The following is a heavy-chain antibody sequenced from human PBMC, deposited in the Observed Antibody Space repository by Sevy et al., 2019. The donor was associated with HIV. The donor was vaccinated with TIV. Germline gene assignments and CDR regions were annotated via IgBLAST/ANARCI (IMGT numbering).Heavy chain of an antibody. D-gene: IGHD1-7*01. V-gene: IGHV3-7*01. Sequence: GGSLRLSCAASGFTFSKYWMGWVRQAPGKGLEWMANINQDAGQKYYVDSVKGRFTISRDNAKNSLYLQMNSLRAEDTAVYFCARDDGNYYFHYWGQGTLVTVSS. CDR1: GFTFSKYW. CDR3: ARDDGNYYFHY. CDR2: INQDAGQK. J-gene: IGHJ4*02.